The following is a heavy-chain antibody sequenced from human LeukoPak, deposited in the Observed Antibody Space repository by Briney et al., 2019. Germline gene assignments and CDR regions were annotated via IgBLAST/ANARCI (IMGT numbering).Heavy chain of an antibody. V-gene: IGHV4-59*02. CDR1: GGSVSSYY. J-gene: IGHJ5*02. Sequence: SETLSLTCTVSGGSVSSYYWSWIRQPPGKGLEWIGYIKSSGSSNYNPSLKSRVTISMDTSKNQFSLRLNSVTAADTAVYYCARDGTVATNWFDPWGQGTLVTSPQ. CDR2: IKSSGSS. CDR3: ARDGTVATNWFDP. D-gene: IGHD5-12*01.